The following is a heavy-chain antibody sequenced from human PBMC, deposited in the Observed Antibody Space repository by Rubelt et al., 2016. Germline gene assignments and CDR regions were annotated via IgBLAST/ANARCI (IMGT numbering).Heavy chain of an antibody. D-gene: IGHD6-19*01. J-gene: IGHJ4*02. CDR3: ARAPIGYSSGWTLGY. V-gene: IGHV3-53*01. Sequence: EVQLVEPGGGLIQPGGSLRLSCAASGFTVSSNYMSWVRQAPGKGLEWVSVIYSGGSTYYADSVKGRFTISREKTKNTLYLPMNSLRAEDTAVYYCARAPIGYSSGWTLGYWGQGTLVTVSS. CDR2: IYSGGST. CDR1: GFTVSSNY.